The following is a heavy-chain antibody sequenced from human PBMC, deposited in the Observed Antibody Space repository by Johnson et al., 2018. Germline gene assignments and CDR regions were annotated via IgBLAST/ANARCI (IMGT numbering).Heavy chain of an antibody. J-gene: IGHJ6*02. V-gene: IGHV3-53*01. CDR2: IYSGGST. CDR1: GFTVSSNY. Sequence: EVQLVESGGGLVQPGGSLKLSCAASGFTVSSNYMNWVRQAPGKGLEWVSVIYSGGSTYYADSVKGRFTLSRDNSKNTRYLQMSSLRAEDTAVYYCARGKVGINYYYGMDVWGQGTTVTVSS. CDR3: ARGKVGINYYYGMDV. D-gene: IGHD2-21*01.